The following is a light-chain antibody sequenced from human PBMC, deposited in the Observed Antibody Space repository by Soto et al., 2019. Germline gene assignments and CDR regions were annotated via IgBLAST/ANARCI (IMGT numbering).Light chain of an antibody. CDR3: QQCYSTPRT. CDR2: AAS. J-gene: IGKJ1*01. V-gene: IGKV1-39*01. CDR1: QSISSY. Sequence: IQMTQSPSSLSASVGDSVTITCRASQSISSYLDWYQQKPGKAPKLLIYAASSLQSGVPSRVSGSGSGTEFTLTISSLQPEDFATYYCQQCYSTPRTFGQGTMVDIK.